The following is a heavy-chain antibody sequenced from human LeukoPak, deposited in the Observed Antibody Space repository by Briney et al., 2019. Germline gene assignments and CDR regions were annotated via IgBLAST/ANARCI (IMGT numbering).Heavy chain of an antibody. CDR2: IYTSGST. Sequence: PSETLSLTCTVSGGSISSYYSSWIRQPAGKGLEWIGRIYTSGSTNYNPSLKSRVTMSVDTSKNQFSLKLSSVTASDTAVYYCARDPLNYYDSSGSDDAFDIWGQGTMVTVSS. D-gene: IGHD3-22*01. CDR1: GGSISSYY. CDR3: ARDPLNYYDSSGSDDAFDI. V-gene: IGHV4-4*07. J-gene: IGHJ3*02.